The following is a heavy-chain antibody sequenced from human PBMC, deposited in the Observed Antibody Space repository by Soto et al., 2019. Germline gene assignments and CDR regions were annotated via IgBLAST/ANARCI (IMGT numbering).Heavy chain of an antibody. CDR3: ARDGFPRDGYNSRLGY. Sequence: QVQLVQSGAEVKKPGSSVKVSCKASGGTFSSYAISWVRQAPGQGLEWMGGIIPIFGTANYAQKFQGRVTIAAGESTSTAYMELSSLRSEDTAVYYCARDGFPRDGYNSRLGYWGQGTLVTVSS. V-gene: IGHV1-69*12. D-gene: IGHD5-12*01. CDR2: IIPIFGTA. CDR1: GGTFSSYA. J-gene: IGHJ4*02.